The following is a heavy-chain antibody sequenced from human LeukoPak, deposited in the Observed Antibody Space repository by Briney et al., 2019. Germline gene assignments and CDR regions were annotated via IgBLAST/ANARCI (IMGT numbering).Heavy chain of an antibody. CDR1: GGSISSSSYY. V-gene: IGHV4-39*01. CDR3: ASRSLWYGEDY. D-gene: IGHD3-10*01. J-gene: IGHJ4*02. Sequence: SETLSLTCTVSGGSISSSSYYWGWIRQPPGKGLEWIGSIYYSGSTYYNPSLKSRVTISVDTSKNQFSLKLSSVTAADTAVYYCASRSLWYGEDYWGQGTLVTVSS. CDR2: IYYSGST.